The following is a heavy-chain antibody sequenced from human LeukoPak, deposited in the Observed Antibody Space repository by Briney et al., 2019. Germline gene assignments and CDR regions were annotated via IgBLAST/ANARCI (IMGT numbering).Heavy chain of an antibody. D-gene: IGHD3-10*01. CDR1: GGSIRSYY. CDR2: VSYSGNT. J-gene: IGHJ5*02. CDR3: ARAPPFGSWFDP. Sequence: SETLSLTCTVSGGSIRSYYWSWIRQSPGRGLEWIGYVSYSGNTNYNPSLKSRVTMSLDTSKNQFSLNLSSVTAADTAVYYCARAPPFGSWFDPWGPGTLVTVSS. V-gene: IGHV4-59*08.